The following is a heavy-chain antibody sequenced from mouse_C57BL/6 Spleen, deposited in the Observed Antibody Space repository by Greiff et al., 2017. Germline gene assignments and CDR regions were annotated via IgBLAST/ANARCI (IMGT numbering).Heavy chain of an antibody. CDR2: INPSSGYN. CDR3: ARCGSSYVDYAMDY. J-gene: IGHJ4*01. Sequence: QVQLKESGAELARPGASVKMSCKASGYTFTSYTMHWVKQRPGQGLEWIGYINPSSGYNKYNQKFKDKATLTADKSSSTAYMQLISLTSEDSAVYYCARCGSSYVDYAMDYWGQGTSVTVSS. D-gene: IGHD1-1*01. CDR1: GYTFTSYT. V-gene: IGHV1-4*01.